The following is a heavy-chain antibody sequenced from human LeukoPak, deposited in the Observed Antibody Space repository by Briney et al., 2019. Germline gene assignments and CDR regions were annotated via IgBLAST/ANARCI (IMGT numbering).Heavy chain of an antibody. CDR3: ARDRSRVRSSGWYAGFDY. J-gene: IGHJ4*02. Sequence: ASVKVSCKASGYTFTSYYMHWVRQAPGQGLEWMGIINPSGGSTSYAQKFQGRVTMTRDTSTSTVYMGLSSLRSEDTAVYYCARDRSRVRSSGWYAGFDYWGQGTLVTVSS. D-gene: IGHD6-19*01. CDR2: INPSGGST. CDR1: GYTFTSYY. V-gene: IGHV1-46*01.